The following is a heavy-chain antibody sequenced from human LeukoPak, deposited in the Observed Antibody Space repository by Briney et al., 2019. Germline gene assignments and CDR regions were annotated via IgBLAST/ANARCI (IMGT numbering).Heavy chain of an antibody. CDR3: ARDRVDYGDYYYYYGMDV. CDR2: INAGNGNT. J-gene: IGHJ6*02. D-gene: IGHD4-17*01. CDR1: GYTFTSYG. Sequence: GASVKVSCKASGYTFTSYGISWVRQAPGQRLEWMGWINAGNGNTKYSQKFQGRVTITRDTSASTAYMELSSLRSEDTAVYYCARDRVDYGDYYYYYGMDVWGQGTTVTVSS. V-gene: IGHV1-3*01.